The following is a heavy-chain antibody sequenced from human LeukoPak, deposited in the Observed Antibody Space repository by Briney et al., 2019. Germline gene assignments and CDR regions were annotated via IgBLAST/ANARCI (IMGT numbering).Heavy chain of an antibody. J-gene: IGHJ6*02. D-gene: IGHD3-22*01. Sequence: PGGSLRLSCAASGFTFSSYWMNWVRQAPGKGLEWVAVISYDGSNKYYADSVKGRFTISRDNSKNTLYLQMNSLRAEDTAVYYCARELYYYDSSGYYRYYYGMDVWGQGTTVTVSS. CDR1: GFTFSSYW. CDR3: ARELYYYDSSGYYRYYYGMDV. CDR2: ISYDGSNK. V-gene: IGHV3-30*03.